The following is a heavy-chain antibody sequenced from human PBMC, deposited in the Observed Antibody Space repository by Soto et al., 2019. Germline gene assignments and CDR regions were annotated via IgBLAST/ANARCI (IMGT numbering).Heavy chain of an antibody. CDR1: GVSISSNNW. J-gene: IGHJ1*01. D-gene: IGHD1-26*01. Sequence: QVQLQESGPGLVKPSGTLSLTCDVSGVSISSNNWWSWVRQPPGKGLEWIGEIYHTGSTNYNPSLQSRVTISLDKSKNQFSLSLSSVNAADTAVYYCARGTGSYYGQFLQWGQGTLVTVSS. CDR3: ARGTGSYYGQFLQ. CDR2: IYHTGST. V-gene: IGHV4-4*02.